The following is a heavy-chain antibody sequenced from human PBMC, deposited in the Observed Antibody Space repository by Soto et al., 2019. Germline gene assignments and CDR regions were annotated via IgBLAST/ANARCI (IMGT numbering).Heavy chain of an antibody. Sequence: ASVKVSCKPSGYTLNTYYLHWVRQAPGQGLEWMGIIHPSGGGSTYAQKFLGRVTMTRDTSTSTVFMELSSLRSADTAVYYCARHFSVDYFDYWGQGALVTVSS. J-gene: IGHJ4*02. CDR1: GYTLNTYY. CDR3: ARHFSVDYFDY. V-gene: IGHV1-46*02. CDR2: IHPSGGGS.